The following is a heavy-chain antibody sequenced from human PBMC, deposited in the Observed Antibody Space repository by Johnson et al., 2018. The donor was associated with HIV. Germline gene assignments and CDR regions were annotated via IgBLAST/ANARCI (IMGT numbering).Heavy chain of an antibody. CDR2: IYSGGST. D-gene: IGHD6-13*01. CDR1: GFTVSSNY. V-gene: IGHV3-53*01. CDR3: ARDGESQPLPLGDAFDV. J-gene: IGHJ3*01. Sequence: LQLVESGGGLIQPGGSLRLSCAASGFTVSSNYMSWVRQAPGKGLEWVSVIYSGGSTYYADSVRGRFTISRDNSKNTLYLQMSSLSAEDTAMYYCARDGESQPLPLGDAFDVWGQGTMVTVSS.